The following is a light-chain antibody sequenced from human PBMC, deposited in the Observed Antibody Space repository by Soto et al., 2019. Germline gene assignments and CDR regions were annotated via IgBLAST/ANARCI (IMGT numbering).Light chain of an antibody. Sequence: DIQMTQSPSTLSASVGDRVTITCRASQSISYYLAWYQKKPGKAPKVLIWNVSSLQRGVPSRFSGSGSGTEFTLTISSLLPDDFATYYCQQYNRFSTWTFGQGTKVDIK. CDR1: QSISYY. CDR3: QQYNRFSTWT. J-gene: IGKJ1*01. V-gene: IGKV1-5*01. CDR2: NVS.